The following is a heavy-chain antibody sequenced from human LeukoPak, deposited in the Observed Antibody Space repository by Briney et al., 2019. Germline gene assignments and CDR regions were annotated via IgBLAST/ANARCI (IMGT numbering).Heavy chain of an antibody. J-gene: IGHJ4*02. CDR2: INWNGGST. CDR3: ARGNWNYFDY. V-gene: IGHV3-20*04. CDR1: GFTFGNYG. D-gene: IGHD1-1*01. Sequence: GGSLRLSCAASGFTFGNYGMSWVRQAPGKGLEWVSGINWNGGSTGYADSVKGRFTISRDNAKNSLYLQMNNLRAEDTAVYYCARGNWNYFDYWGQGTLVTVSS.